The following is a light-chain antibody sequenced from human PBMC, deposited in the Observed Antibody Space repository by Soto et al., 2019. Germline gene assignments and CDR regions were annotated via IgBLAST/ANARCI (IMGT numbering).Light chain of an antibody. CDR2: DAS. J-gene: IGKJ2*01. Sequence: EIVLTQSPATLSLSPGERATLSCRASQSVSTYVGWYQQKPGQAPRLLIHDASNRATGIPARFSGSGSGTDFTLTISSLEPEDFAVYYCQQRSNWLYTFGQGTKVEIK. CDR1: QSVSTY. CDR3: QQRSNWLYT. V-gene: IGKV3-11*01.